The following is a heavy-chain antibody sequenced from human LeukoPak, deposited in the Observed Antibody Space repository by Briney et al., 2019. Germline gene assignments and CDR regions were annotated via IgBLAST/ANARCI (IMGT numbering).Heavy chain of an antibody. CDR2: IYHSGST. Sequence: SETLSLTCAVSGYSISSGYYWGWIRQPPGKGLEWIGSIYHSGSTYYNPSLKSRVTISVDTSENQFSLKLSSVTAADTAVYYCARVEWATIHYGMDVWGKGTTVTVSS. J-gene: IGHJ6*04. D-gene: IGHD5-12*01. CDR3: ARVEWATIHYGMDV. CDR1: GYSISSGYY. V-gene: IGHV4-38-2*01.